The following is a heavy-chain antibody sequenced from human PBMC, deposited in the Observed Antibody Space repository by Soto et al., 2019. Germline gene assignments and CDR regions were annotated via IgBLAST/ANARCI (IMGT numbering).Heavy chain of an antibody. D-gene: IGHD6-6*01. CDR3: AREAREDEQLVWDVRDWFDP. CDR2: INPSGGST. CDR1: GYTFTSYY. V-gene: IGHV1-46*01. Sequence: ASVKVSCKASGYTFTSYYMHWVRQAPGQGLEWMGIINPSGGSTSYAQKFQGRVTMTRDTSTSTVYMELSSLRSEDTAVYYCAREAREDEQLVWDVRDWFDPWGRGTLVTVSS. J-gene: IGHJ5*02.